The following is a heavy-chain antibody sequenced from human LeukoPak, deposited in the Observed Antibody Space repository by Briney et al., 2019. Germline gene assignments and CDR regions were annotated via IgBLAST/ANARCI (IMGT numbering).Heavy chain of an antibody. D-gene: IGHD3-16*01. V-gene: IGHV3-23*01. Sequence: GGSLRLSCAASGFTFSSYGMNWVRQAPGKGLEWVSSISDSGGSTYYADSVKGRFTISRDNSKNTLYLQMNSLRAEDTAVYYCAKDDVYDAFDIWGQGTMVTVSS. J-gene: IGHJ3*02. CDR3: AKDDVYDAFDI. CDR1: GFTFSSYG. CDR2: ISDSGGST.